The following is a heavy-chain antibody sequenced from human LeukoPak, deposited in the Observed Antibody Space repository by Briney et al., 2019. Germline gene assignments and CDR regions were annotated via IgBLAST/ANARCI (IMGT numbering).Heavy chain of an antibody. CDR1: GFTFSSYS. CDR2: ISSSSSYI. D-gene: IGHD6-13*01. Sequence: SGGSLRLSCAASGFTFSSYSMNWVRQAPGKGLEWVSSISSSSSYIYYADSVKRRFTISRDNAKNSMYLQMNSLRAEDTAVYYCARASSSWYYFDYWGQGTLVTVSS. CDR3: ARASSSWYYFDY. J-gene: IGHJ4*02. V-gene: IGHV3-21*01.